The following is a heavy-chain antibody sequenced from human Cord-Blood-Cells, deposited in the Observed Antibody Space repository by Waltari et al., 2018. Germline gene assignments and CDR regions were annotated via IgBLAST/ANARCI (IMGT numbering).Heavy chain of an antibody. D-gene: IGHD3-16*01. Sequence: QVQLVESGGGVVQPGRSLRLSCAASGFTFSSYPMHWVRQAPGKGQEWVAVISYDGSNKYYADSVKGRFTISRDNSKNTLYLQMNSLRAEDTAVYYCARDAEGALGPLDYWGQGTLVTVSS. V-gene: IGHV3-30*04. J-gene: IGHJ4*02. CDR3: ARDAEGALGPLDY. CDR1: GFTFSSYP. CDR2: ISYDGSNK.